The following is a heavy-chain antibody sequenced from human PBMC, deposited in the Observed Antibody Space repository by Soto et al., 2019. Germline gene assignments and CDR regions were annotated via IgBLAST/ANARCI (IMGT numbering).Heavy chain of an antibody. V-gene: IGHV3-7*01. Sequence: GGSLRLSCVASGFTFGNHWMYWVRQAPGKGLEWVANINQDGRVSDYADSVKGRFTISRDNAKNSLYLQMNSLRDEDTALYYCVRANPPPCYWGQGTLVTVSS. CDR1: GFTFGNHW. J-gene: IGHJ4*02. CDR3: VRANPPPCY. CDR2: INQDGRVS.